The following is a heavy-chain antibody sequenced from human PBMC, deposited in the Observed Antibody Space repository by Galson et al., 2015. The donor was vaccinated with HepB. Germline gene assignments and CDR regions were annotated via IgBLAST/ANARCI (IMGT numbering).Heavy chain of an antibody. D-gene: IGHD6-13*01. Sequence: SVKVSCKASGYTFTSYAMHWVRQAPGQRLEWMGWINAGNGNTKYSQKFQGRVTITRDTSASTAYMELSSLRSEDTAVYYCARLDSDSSSWYVGNLDYWGQGTLVTVSS. CDR3: ARLDSDSSSWYVGNLDY. J-gene: IGHJ4*02. CDR1: GYTFTSYA. V-gene: IGHV1-3*01. CDR2: INAGNGNT.